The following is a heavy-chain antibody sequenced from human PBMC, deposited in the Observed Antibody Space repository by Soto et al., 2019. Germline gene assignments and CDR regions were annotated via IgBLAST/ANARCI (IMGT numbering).Heavy chain of an antibody. J-gene: IGHJ4*02. D-gene: IGHD3-3*01. Sequence: QITLKESGPTLVKPTQTLTLTCTFSGFSLSTSGVGVGWIRQPPGKALEWLALIYWDDDKRYSPSLKSRLTIPKDTSKNQVVLTMTNMDPVDTATYYCAHLRTYYDFWSGYYADYWGQGTLVTVSS. CDR3: AHLRTYYDFWSGYYADY. CDR1: GFSLSTSGVG. V-gene: IGHV2-5*02. CDR2: IYWDDDK.